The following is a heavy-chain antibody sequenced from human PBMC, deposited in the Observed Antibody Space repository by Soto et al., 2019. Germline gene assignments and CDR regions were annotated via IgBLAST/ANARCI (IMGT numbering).Heavy chain of an antibody. CDR2: INSDRSTP. CDR3: ARDGYYDMGV. V-gene: IGHV3-74*01. J-gene: IGHJ6*02. Sequence: EVQLVESGGGLVQPGGSLRLSCAASGFTFSTYWMHWVRQAPGKGLVWVSRINSDRSTPNYADSVKGRFTISRDNAKNTLYLQMSMLRAEDTAVYYCARDGYYDMGVWGQGTMVTVSS. CDR1: GFTFSTYW.